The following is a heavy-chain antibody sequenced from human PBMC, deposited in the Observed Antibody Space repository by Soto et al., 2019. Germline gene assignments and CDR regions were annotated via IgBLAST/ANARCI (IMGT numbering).Heavy chain of an antibody. D-gene: IGHD3-3*01. V-gene: IGHV4-39*01. CDR2: FYYTGGT. CDR3: ASPRQGNYDFLSGYYALDY. J-gene: IGHJ4*02. CDR1: GASISSSRSY. Sequence: FLTCTVPGASISSSRSYWGWVHQPPGKGLEWIVSFYYTGGTYSTYYNPSLKSRVTISVDTSKSQFSLNLRSVTAADTAVYYCASPRQGNYDFLSGYYALDYWGQGTLVTVSS.